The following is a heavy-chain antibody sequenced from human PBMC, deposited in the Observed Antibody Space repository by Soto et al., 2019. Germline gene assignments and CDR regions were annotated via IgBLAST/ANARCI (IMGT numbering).Heavy chain of an antibody. CDR3: AREVVITSFFDF. Sequence: SETLSLTCTVSGGSISSGGYFWSWIRQHPGKGLEWIGNIYHSGNTFYNTSLQSRVTISVDTSKNQFSLKLRSVTAADTAVYYCAREVVITSFFDFWGQGALGTVSS. J-gene: IGHJ4*02. CDR2: IYHSGNT. V-gene: IGHV4-31*03. D-gene: IGHD3-22*01. CDR1: GGSISSGGYF.